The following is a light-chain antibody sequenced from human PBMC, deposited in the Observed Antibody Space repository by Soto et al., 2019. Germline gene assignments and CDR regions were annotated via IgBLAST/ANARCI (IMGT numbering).Light chain of an antibody. CDR3: SSYTNSNTRV. V-gene: IGLV2-14*01. CDR1: NSDVGDYNY. CDR2: EVS. J-gene: IGLJ1*01. Sequence: QSALTRPASVSGSPGQSITISCTGTNSDVGDYNYVSWYQQHPGKAPKLIIYEVSNRPSGISDRFSASKSGNTASLTISGLQAKDEADYYCSSYTNSNTRVFGTGTKVTVL.